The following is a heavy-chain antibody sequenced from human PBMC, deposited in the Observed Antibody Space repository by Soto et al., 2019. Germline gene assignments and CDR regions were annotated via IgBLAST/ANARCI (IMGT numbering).Heavy chain of an antibody. CDR3: ASLIWSGYLTSDL. CDR1: GFTFSSNS. V-gene: IGHV3-48*02. Sequence: EVQVVESGGGLVQPGGSLRPSCAASGFTFSSNSMNWVRQAPGKGLEWISYISSSSSTIYADSVKGRFTIARDNAKNSLYLQMNSLRDEDTAVYYCASLIWSGYLTSDLWGQGTLVTVSS. CDR2: ISSSSSTI. J-gene: IGHJ5*02. D-gene: IGHD3-3*01.